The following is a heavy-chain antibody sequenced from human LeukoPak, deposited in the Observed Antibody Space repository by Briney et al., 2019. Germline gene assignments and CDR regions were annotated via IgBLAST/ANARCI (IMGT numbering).Heavy chain of an antibody. D-gene: IGHD1-26*01. CDR1: GFTFSGHW. V-gene: IGHV3-74*01. CDR3: ARGPLSANYYVGDR. J-gene: IGHJ5*02. Sequence: PGGSLRLSCAPSGFTFSGHWMHWVPPGPGRGGVWVSRIKSDGSSTSYADSVKGRFTIARDKAKNTLDLQMNSLRAEDTAVYYCARGPLSANYYVGDRWGQGTLVSVFS. CDR2: IKSDGSST.